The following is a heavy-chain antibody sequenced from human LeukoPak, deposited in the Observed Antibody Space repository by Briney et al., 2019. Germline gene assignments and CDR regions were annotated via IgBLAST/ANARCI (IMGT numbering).Heavy chain of an antibody. Sequence: PGWSLRLSCAASGFTFSNHAMSWVRQAPGKGLEWVSGISSSGSSTFFADHVKGRFTISRDNAKNSLYLQMNTLQAEDTAVYYCARRSPGTSSLFYYYMDVWGKGTTVTVSS. CDR2: ISSSGSST. V-gene: IGHV3-23*01. J-gene: IGHJ6*03. CDR1: GFTFSNHA. D-gene: IGHD1-26*01. CDR3: ARRSPGTSSLFYYYMDV.